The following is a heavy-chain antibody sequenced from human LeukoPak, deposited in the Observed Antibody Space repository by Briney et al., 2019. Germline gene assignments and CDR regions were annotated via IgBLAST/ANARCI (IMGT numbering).Heavy chain of an antibody. CDR2: IKSKTDGGTT. CDR1: GFTFSNAW. D-gene: IGHD7-27*01. J-gene: IGHJ3*01. V-gene: IGHV3-15*01. Sequence: GGSLRLSCAASGFTFSNAWMSWVRQAPGKGLEWVGRIKSKTDGGTTDYAAPVKGRFTISRDDSKNTLYLQMNSLKTEDTAVYYCAKDDGQLGIGGWGQGTMVTVSS. CDR3: AKDDGQLGIGG.